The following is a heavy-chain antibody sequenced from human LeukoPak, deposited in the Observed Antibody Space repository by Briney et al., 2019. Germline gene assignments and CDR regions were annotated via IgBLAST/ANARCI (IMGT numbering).Heavy chain of an antibody. Sequence: GGSLRLSCAASGFTFDDYAMHWVRQAPGKGLEWVSGISWNSGSIGYADSVKGRFTISRDNAKNSLYLQMNSLRAEDTALYYCAEDTGYDSSGYIDYWGQGTLVTVSS. J-gene: IGHJ4*02. D-gene: IGHD3-22*01. V-gene: IGHV3-9*01. CDR3: AEDTGYDSSGYIDY. CDR2: ISWNSGSI. CDR1: GFTFDDYA.